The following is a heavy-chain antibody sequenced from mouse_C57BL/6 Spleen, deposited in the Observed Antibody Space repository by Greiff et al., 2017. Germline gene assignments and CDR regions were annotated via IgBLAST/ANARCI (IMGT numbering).Heavy chain of an antibody. J-gene: IGHJ2*01. CDR2: IYPGDGDT. CDR1: GYAFSSSW. D-gene: IGHD1-1*01. V-gene: IGHV1-82*01. Sequence: QVQLKESGPELVKPGASVKISCKASGYAFSSSWMNWVKQRPGKGLEWIGRIYPGDGDTNYNGKFKGKATLTADKSSSTAYMQLSSLTSEDSAVYVCAREERIPTVFDYWGQGTTLTVSS. CDR3: AREERIPTVFDY.